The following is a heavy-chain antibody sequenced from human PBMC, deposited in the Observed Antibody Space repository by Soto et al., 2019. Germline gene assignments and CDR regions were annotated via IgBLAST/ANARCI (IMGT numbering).Heavy chain of an antibody. D-gene: IGHD3-22*01. CDR3: ARDRYYDSSGYWDY. Sequence: PGGSLRLSCAASGFTFGSYWMSWVRQAPGKGLEWLATIKWDASEKKYVDSVKGRFTMSRDNAKNSLYLQMDSLRAEDTAVYYCARDRYYDSSGYWDYWGQGTLVTVSS. V-gene: IGHV3-7*01. J-gene: IGHJ4*02. CDR1: GFTFGSYW. CDR2: IKWDASEK.